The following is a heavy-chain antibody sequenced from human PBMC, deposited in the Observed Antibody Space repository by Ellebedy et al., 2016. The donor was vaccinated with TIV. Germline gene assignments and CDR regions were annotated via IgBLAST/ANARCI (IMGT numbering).Heavy chain of an antibody. CDR1: GFTFSSYD. Sequence: GESLKISCAASGFTFSSYDMHWVRQATGRGLEWVSGIGTAGDTHYSGSVKGRFTISRENGKNSLYLKMNSLKAEDTAMYYCARATAGLDVWGQGTTVSVSS. CDR2: IGTAGDT. V-gene: IGHV3-13*01. CDR3: ARATAGLDV. J-gene: IGHJ6*02.